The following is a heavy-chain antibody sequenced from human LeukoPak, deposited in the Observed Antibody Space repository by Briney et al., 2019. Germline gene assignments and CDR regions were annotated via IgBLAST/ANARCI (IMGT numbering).Heavy chain of an antibody. CDR3: ARAYSGYENYYYYYYMDV. J-gene: IGHJ6*03. CDR1: GFTFDDYG. Sequence: GGSLRLSCAASGFTFDDYGMSWVRQAPGEGLEWVSGINWSGGNTGYADSVKGRFTISRDNAKNSLYLQMNSLRAEDTALYYCARAYSGYENYYYYYYMDVWGKGTTVTVSS. D-gene: IGHD5-12*01. CDR2: INWSGGNT. V-gene: IGHV3-20*04.